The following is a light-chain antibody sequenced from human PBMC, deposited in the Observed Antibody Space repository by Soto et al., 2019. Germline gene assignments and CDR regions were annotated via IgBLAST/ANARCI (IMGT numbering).Light chain of an antibody. J-gene: IGKJ1*01. Sequence: DIQMTQSPSTLSASVGDRVTITCRASQSISSWLAWYQQKPGKAPKLLIYKASSLESGVPSRFSGSGSGTEFTLTINSLQPDDFATYYCQHYNSLFGQGTKVEIK. CDR2: KAS. CDR3: QHYNSL. V-gene: IGKV1-5*03. CDR1: QSISSW.